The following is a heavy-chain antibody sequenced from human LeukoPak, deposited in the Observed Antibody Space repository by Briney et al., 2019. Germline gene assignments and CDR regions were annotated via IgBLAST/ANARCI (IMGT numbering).Heavy chain of an antibody. Sequence: GASVKVSCKASGYTFTGYYMHWVRQAPGQGLEWMGWINPNSGNTGYAQKFQGRVTITRNTSISTAYMELSSLRSEDTAVYYCARAVAVAVWFDPWGQGTLVTVSS. V-gene: IGHV1-8*03. CDR3: ARAVAVAVWFDP. CDR1: GYTFTGYY. D-gene: IGHD6-19*01. CDR2: INPNSGNT. J-gene: IGHJ5*02.